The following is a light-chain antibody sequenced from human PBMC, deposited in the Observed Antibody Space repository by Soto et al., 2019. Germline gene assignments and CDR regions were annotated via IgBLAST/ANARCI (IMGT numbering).Light chain of an antibody. Sequence: EVVLTQSPGTLSLSPGERVTLSCRSSQSLSSRYLAWYQQKAGRAPRLLISGASTRATGIPDRFSGSGSGTDFTLTISSLEPEDFAVYYCQQYGISPLTFGGGTKVEIK. CDR1: QSLSSRY. CDR2: GAS. CDR3: QQYGISPLT. V-gene: IGKV3-20*01. J-gene: IGKJ4*01.